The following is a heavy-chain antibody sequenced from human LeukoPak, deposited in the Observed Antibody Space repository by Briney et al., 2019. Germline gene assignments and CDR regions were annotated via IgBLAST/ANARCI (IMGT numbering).Heavy chain of an antibody. V-gene: IGHV3-9*03. Sequence: GRSLRLSCAASGFTFDDYAMHWVRQAPGKGLEWVSGISWKSGSIGYADSVKGRFTISRDNAKNSLYLQMNSLRAEDMALYYCAKSSGSYYSGLFDYWGQGTLVTVSS. CDR3: AKSSGSYYSGLFDY. CDR2: ISWKSGSI. CDR1: GFTFDDYA. D-gene: IGHD1-26*01. J-gene: IGHJ4*02.